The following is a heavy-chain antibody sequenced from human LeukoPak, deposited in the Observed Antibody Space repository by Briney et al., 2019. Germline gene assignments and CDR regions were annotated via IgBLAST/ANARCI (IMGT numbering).Heavy chain of an antibody. CDR2: IYHSGSI. Sequence: SETLSLNCTVSGYSISNGYFWGWIRQPPGKGLECIGTIYHSGSIYYNPSLKGRVTISVDTSKNQFSLKLNSLTAADTAVYYCARAPYEDYYYYYMDVWGKGTTVTVSS. D-gene: IGHD5-12*01. CDR1: GYSISNGYF. J-gene: IGHJ6*03. CDR3: ARAPYEDYYYYYMDV. V-gene: IGHV4-38-2*02.